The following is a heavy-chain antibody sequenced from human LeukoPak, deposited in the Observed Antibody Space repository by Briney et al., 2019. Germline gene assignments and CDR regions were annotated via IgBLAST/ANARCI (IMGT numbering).Heavy chain of an antibody. Sequence: ASVKVSCKASGYTFTGYYMHWVRQAPGQGLEWMGRINPNSGGTNYAQKFQGRVTMTRDTSISTAYMELSRLRSDDTAVYYCARTTSIVVGSSGFDYWCQGTLVTVSS. D-gene: IGHD2-15*01. CDR2: INPNSGGT. V-gene: IGHV1-2*06. J-gene: IGHJ4*02. CDR3: ARTTSIVVGSSGFDY. CDR1: GYTFTGYY.